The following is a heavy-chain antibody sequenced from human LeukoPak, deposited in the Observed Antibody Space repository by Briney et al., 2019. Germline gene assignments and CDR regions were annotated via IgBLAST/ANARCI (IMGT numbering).Heavy chain of an antibody. CDR3: AREDAAVGTAAPHDY. J-gene: IGHJ4*02. Sequence: PSETLSLTGTVSGGSISSHYWSWIRQPAGKGLEWIGRMYSSGSTNYNPSLKSRVTMSVDTSENQFSLKLSSVTAADTAVYYCAREDAAVGTAAPHDYWGQGTLVTVSS. D-gene: IGHD6-13*01. CDR2: MYSSGST. CDR1: GGSISSHY. V-gene: IGHV4-4*07.